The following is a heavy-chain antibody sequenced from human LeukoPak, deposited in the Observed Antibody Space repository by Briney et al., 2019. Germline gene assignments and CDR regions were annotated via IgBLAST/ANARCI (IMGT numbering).Heavy chain of an antibody. V-gene: IGHV3-9*01. CDR2: ISWSSGSI. J-gene: IGHJ3*02. D-gene: IGHD2-2*02. Sequence: GGSLRLSCAASGFTFDDYAMHWVRQAPGKGLEWVSGISWSSGSIGYADSVKGRFTISRDNAKNSLYLQMNSLRAEDTALYYCAKVACSSTSCYRLGDAFDIWGQGTMVTVSS. CDR3: AKVACSSTSCYRLGDAFDI. CDR1: GFTFDDYA.